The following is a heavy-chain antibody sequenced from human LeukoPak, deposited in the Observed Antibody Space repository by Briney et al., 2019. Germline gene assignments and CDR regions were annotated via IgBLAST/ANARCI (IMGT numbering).Heavy chain of an antibody. J-gene: IGHJ6*03. D-gene: IGHD2-2*01. V-gene: IGHV3-21*01. CDR2: ISSSSSYI. CDR3: ARVDCSSTSCVGVSYYYMDV. CDR1: GFTFSSYS. Sequence: AGSLRLSCAASGFTFSSYSMNWVRQAPGKGLEWVSSISSSSSYIYYADSVKGRFTISRDNAKNSLYLQMNSLRAEDTAVYYCARVDCSSTSCVGVSYYYMDVWGKGTTVTVSS.